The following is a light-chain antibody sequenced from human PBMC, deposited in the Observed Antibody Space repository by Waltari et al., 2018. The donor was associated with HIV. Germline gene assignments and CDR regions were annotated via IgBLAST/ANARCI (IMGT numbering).Light chain of an antibody. CDR3: QQYYTTPRT. CDR2: WAS. V-gene: IGKV4-1*01. J-gene: IGKJ1*01. Sequence: DFVMTQSPDSLAVSLGERATINCKSSQSVLYSSNNKNYLAWYQQKPGQPPKLLIYWASTRESGVPDRFTGTGYGTDFTLTISSLQAEDVAVYYCQQYYTTPRTFGQGTKVVIK. CDR1: QSVLYSSNNKNY.